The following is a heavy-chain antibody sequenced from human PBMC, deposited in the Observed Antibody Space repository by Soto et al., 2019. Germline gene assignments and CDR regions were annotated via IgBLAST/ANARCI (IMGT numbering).Heavy chain of an antibody. Sequence: QLQLQESGPGLVKPSETLSLTCTVSGGSISSYGYYWGWIRQPPGEGLAWIGSIYYNGNTYYNASLKSRVTISADTSKNQFSLKLTSLTAADTAVYYCARHLAVTDKGDWFDPWGQGTLVTVSS. D-gene: IGHD6-19*01. CDR1: GGSISSYGYY. V-gene: IGHV4-39*01. J-gene: IGHJ5*02. CDR2: IYYNGNT. CDR3: ARHLAVTDKGDWFDP.